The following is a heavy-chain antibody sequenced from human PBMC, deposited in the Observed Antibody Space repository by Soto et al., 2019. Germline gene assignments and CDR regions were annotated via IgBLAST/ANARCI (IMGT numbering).Heavy chain of an antibody. CDR2: ISSSGSTI. J-gene: IGHJ6*02. CDR1: GFTFSDYY. CDR3: ARSKPYGSGSYYRLYYGMDV. D-gene: IGHD3-10*01. V-gene: IGHV3-11*01. Sequence: LRLSCAASGFTFSDYYMSWIRQAPGKGLEWVSYISSSGSTIYYADSVKGRFTISRDNAKNSLYLQMNSLRAEDTAVYYCARSKPYGSGSYYRLYYGMDVWGQGTTVTVSS.